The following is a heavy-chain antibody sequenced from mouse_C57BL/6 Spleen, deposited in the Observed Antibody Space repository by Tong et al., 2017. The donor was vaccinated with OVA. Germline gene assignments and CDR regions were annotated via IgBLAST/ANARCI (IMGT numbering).Heavy chain of an antibody. CDR3: ASSFTTVDDFDY. CDR1: GYSFTGYY. V-gene: IGHV1-42*01. J-gene: IGHJ2*01. D-gene: IGHD1-1*01. CDR2: INPSTGGT. Sequence: EVQLQESGPELVKPGASVKISCKASGYSFTGYYMNWVKQSPEKSLEWIGEINPSTGGTTYNQKFKAKATLTVDKSSSTAYMQLKSLTSEDSAIYYCASSFTTVDDFDYWGQGTTLTVSS.